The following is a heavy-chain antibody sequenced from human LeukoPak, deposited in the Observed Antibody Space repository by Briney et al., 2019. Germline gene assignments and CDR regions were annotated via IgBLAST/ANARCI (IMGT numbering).Heavy chain of an antibody. CDR3: AREGRHAFDI. J-gene: IGHJ3*02. Sequence: SQTLSLTCAISGDSVSNNSATWNWIRQSPSRGLEWLGRTNYRSKWNTDYAVSVKSRTTINPDTSKNQFSLHLNSVIPEDAAVYYCAREGRHAFDIWGQGTMVTVSS. CDR2: TNYRSKWNT. V-gene: IGHV6-1*01. CDR1: GDSVSNNSAT. D-gene: IGHD2-15*01.